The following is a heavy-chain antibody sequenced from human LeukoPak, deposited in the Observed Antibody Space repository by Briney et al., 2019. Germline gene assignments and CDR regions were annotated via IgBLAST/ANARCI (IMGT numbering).Heavy chain of an antibody. CDR3: ARDEVYYDILTGYYRGRGFDP. V-gene: IGHV1-69*01. J-gene: IGHJ5*02. CDR2: IIPIFGTA. D-gene: IGHD3-9*01. CDR1: GGTFSSYA. Sequence: SVKVSCKASGGTFSSYAISWVRQAPGQGLEWMGGIIPIFGTANYAQKFQGRVTITADASTSTAYMELSSLRSEDTAVYYCARDEVYYDILTGYYRGRGFDPWGQGTLVTVSS.